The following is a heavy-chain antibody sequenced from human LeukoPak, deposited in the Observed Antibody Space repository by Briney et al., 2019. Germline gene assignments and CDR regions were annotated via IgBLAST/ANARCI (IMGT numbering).Heavy chain of an antibody. Sequence: PGGSLRLSCAASGFSFSNYSMNWVRQAPGKGLEWVSYISSSSSYIYYADSVKGRFTISRDNAKNSLYLHMNSLRVEDTAVHYCARALGKGLPYYFDCWGQGTLVTVSS. V-gene: IGHV3-21*01. CDR3: ARALGKGLPYYFDC. CDR1: GFSFSNYS. CDR2: ISSSSSYI. D-gene: IGHD1-26*01. J-gene: IGHJ4*02.